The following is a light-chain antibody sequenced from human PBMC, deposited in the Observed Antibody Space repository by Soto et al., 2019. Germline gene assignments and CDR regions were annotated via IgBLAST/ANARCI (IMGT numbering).Light chain of an antibody. CDR1: QGISGY. V-gene: IGKV1-9*01. J-gene: IGKJ1*01. CDR3: QQLNSYPR. CDR2: AAS. Sequence: DIQLTQSPSFLSASVGDRVTITCRASQGISGYLAWYQQKPGKAPKLLIYAASTLQSGVPSRFSGSGSGTEFTLTISSLQPEDFATYYCQQLNSYPRFGQGTKVDIK.